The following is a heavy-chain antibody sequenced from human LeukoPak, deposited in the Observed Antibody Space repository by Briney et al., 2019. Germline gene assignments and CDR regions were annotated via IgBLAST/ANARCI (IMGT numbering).Heavy chain of an antibody. CDR2: IYHSGST. Sequence: SETLSLTCAVSGYSITSGYYWGWIRQPPGKGLEWIGTIYHSGSTYYNPSLKSRVIVSVDTSKNQFSLKLSSVTAADTAVYYCVRSPYYYYHMDVWGKGTSVAVSS. CDR3: VRSPYYYYHMDV. J-gene: IGHJ6*03. V-gene: IGHV4-38-2*01. CDR1: GYSITSGYY.